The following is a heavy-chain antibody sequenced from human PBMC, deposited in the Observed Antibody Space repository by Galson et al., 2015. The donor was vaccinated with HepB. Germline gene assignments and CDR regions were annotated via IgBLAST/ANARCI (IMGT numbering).Heavy chain of an antibody. CDR3: ARLRSYGDYALDYYYGLDV. CDR2: IIPIFGTA. Sequence: SVKVSCTASGGTFRNYAISWVRQAPGQGLEWMGRIIPIFGTANYAQKFQGRVTITADESTSTAYMEMSSLRSDDTAVYYCARLRSYGDYALDYYYGLDVWGQGTTVTVSS. J-gene: IGHJ6*02. V-gene: IGHV1-69*13. D-gene: IGHD4-17*01. CDR1: GGTFRNYA.